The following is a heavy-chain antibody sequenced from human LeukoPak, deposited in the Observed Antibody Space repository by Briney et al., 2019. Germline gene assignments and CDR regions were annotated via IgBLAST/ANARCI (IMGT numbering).Heavy chain of an antibody. J-gene: IGHJ4*02. CDR2: IIPIFGTA. CDR1: GGTFSSYA. CDR3: ARVGSPVAPGYYDSSGYWYDY. V-gene: IGHV1-69*13. Sequence: GASVKVSCKASGGTFSSYAISWVRQAPGQGLEWMGGIIPIFGTANYAQKFQGRVTITADESTSTAYMELSSLRSEDTAVYYCARVGSPVAPGYYDSSGYWYDYWGQGTLVTVSS. D-gene: IGHD3-22*01.